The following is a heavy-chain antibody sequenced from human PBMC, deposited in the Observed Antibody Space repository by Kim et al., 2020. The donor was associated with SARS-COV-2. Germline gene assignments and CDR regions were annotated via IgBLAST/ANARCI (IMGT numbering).Heavy chain of an antibody. D-gene: IGHD1-26*01. V-gene: IGHV4-61*01. CDR3: ARVTSGSYDAFDI. Sequence: SETLSLTCTVSGGSVSSGSYYWSWIRQPPGKGLEWIGYIYYSGSTNYNPSLKSRVTISVDTSKNQFSLKLSSVTAADTAVYYCARVTSGSYDAFDILGQGTMVTVSS. CDR2: IYYSGST. J-gene: IGHJ3*02. CDR1: GGSVSSGSYY.